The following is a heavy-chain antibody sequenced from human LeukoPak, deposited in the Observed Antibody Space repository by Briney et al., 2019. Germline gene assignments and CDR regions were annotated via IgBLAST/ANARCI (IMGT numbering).Heavy chain of an antibody. D-gene: IGHD1-1*01. CDR2: ISYDENNK. V-gene: IGHV3-30*18. J-gene: IGHJ4*02. CDR3: AKGVSRGVDPTGLEY. Sequence: GGSLRLSCAASGFTFSSHGMHWVRQAPGKGLEWVAVISYDENNKYYADSVKGRFTISRDNSKNTLFLQTNSMRPEDTAVYYCAKGVSRGVDPTGLEYWGQGTLVTVSS. CDR1: GFTFSSHG.